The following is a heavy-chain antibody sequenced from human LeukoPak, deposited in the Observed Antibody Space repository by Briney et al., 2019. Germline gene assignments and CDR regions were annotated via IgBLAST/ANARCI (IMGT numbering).Heavy chain of an antibody. CDR3: AAFYYSAFFDY. D-gene: IGHD4/OR15-4a*01. V-gene: IGHV3-11*03. Sequence: GGSLRLSCAASGFTFSDYYMSWIRRAPGKGLEWVSYISGSNSYTNYAASVKGRFTFSRDNAKNSLYLQMNSLRAEDTAVYYCAAFYYSAFFDYWGLGTLVTVSS. CDR2: ISGSNSYT. J-gene: IGHJ4*02. CDR1: GFTFSDYY.